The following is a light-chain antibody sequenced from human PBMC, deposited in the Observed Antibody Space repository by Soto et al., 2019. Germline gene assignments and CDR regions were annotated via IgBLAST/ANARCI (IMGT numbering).Light chain of an antibody. J-gene: IGKJ1*01. V-gene: IGKV1-5*01. CDR1: QSVSGW. Sequence: DIHMSQSPSTLSASEGDTVTVTCRASQSVSGWLAWYQQKPGEAPKLLIYDASALPRGVPSRFSGSGSGTKFTLTIASLQPDDFATYYCQQYETFSGTFGPGTKVDIK. CDR2: DAS. CDR3: QQYETFSGT.